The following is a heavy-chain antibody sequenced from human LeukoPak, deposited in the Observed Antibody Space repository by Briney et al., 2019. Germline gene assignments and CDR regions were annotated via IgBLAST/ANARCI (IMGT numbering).Heavy chain of an antibody. CDR3: AKGIYSSGWSYFDY. J-gene: IGHJ4*01. Sequence: GGSLRLSCAASGFTFNNSAMIWVRQAPGKGLEWVSTLSGRGITTYYADSVKGRFTISRDNSKNTLYLQMNSLRAEDTAVYYCAKGIYSSGWSYFDYWGHGTLVTVSS. D-gene: IGHD6-19*01. CDR1: GFTFNNSA. CDR2: LSGRGITT. V-gene: IGHV3-23*01.